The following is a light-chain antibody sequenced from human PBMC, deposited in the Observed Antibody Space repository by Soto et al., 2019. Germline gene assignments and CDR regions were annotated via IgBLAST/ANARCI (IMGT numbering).Light chain of an antibody. Sequence: IQMTQSPSSLSASVGDRVTIPCRASQSISSDLNWYQQKPGKAPKLLIYAASSLQSGVPSRFSGSGSGTDFTLTISSLQPEDFATYYCQQSYSTEAFGPGTKVDIK. V-gene: IGKV1-39*01. J-gene: IGKJ3*01. CDR3: QQSYSTEA. CDR1: QSISSD. CDR2: AAS.